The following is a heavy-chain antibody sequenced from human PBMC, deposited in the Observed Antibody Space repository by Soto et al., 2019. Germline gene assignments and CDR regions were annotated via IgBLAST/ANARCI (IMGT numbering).Heavy chain of an antibody. CDR3: RSSTSCYDESCVDV. CDR2: LYHIGST. D-gene: IGHD2-2*01. Sequence: SETLSLTCAVSGYSISSGNYWAWIRQPPGRGLEWIGSLYHIGSTHYNTSLKSRVTISVDTSKNHFSLELSSVTAADTAIYYCRSSTSCYDESCVDVWGQGTMVTVSS. V-gene: IGHV4-38-2*01. J-gene: IGHJ6*02. CDR1: GYSISSGNY.